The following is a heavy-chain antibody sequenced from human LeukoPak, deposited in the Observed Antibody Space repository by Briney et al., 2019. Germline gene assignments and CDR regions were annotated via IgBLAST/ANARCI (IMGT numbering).Heavy chain of an antibody. J-gene: IGHJ3*02. CDR2: INPSGGGT. CDR1: GYTFINYY. Sequence: ASVKVSCKASGYTFINYYMHWVRQAPGQGLEWMGIINPSGGGTNYAQKFQGRVTMTRDTSISTAYMELSRLRSDDTAVYYCAREGRGWAFDIWGQGTMVTVSS. CDR3: AREGRGWAFDI. D-gene: IGHD2-15*01. V-gene: IGHV1-2*02.